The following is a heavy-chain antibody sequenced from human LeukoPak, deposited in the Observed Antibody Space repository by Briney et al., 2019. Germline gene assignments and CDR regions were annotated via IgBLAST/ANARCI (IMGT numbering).Heavy chain of an antibody. CDR1: GGSISSGDYY. D-gene: IGHD3-10*01. J-gene: IGHJ1*01. Sequence: SETLSLTCTVSGGSISSGDYYWSWIRQPPGKGLEWIGYIYYSGSTYYNPSLKSRVTISVDTSKNQFSLKLSSVTAADTAVYYCARGSDGSGSYYEYFQHRGQGTLVTVSS. CDR2: IYYSGST. V-gene: IGHV4-30-4*01. CDR3: ARGSDGSGSYYEYFQH.